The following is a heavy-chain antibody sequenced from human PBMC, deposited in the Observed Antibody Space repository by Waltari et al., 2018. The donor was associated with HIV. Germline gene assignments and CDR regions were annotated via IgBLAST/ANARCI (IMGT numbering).Heavy chain of an antibody. CDR1: SGSINSYY. V-gene: IGHV4-4*07. CDR3: ARGTYYFDTSSGYPPLDL. CDR2: IYTSGST. D-gene: IGHD3-22*01. Sequence: QVQLQQSGPRLMKPSETLSLTCIVSSGSINSYYWNWIRQPAGKALEWIGRIYTSGSTKYNPSLKSRVSMSIATSKNQFSLNLTSVTAADTAVYYCARGTYYFDTSSGYPPLDLWGRGTLVTVSS. J-gene: IGHJ2*01.